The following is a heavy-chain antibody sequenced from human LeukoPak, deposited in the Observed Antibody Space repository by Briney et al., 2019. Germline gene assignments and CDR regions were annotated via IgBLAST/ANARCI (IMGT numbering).Heavy chain of an antibody. J-gene: IGHJ4*02. CDR1: GYTFTSYG. CDR3: ARGGVYYGSTDYRPFDY. D-gene: IGHD3-10*01. CDR2: ISAYNGNT. Sequence: ASVKVSCKASGYTFTSYGISWVRQAPGQGLEWMGWISAYNGNTNYAQKLQGRVTMTRNTSISTAYMELSSLRSEDTAVYYCARGGVYYGSTDYRPFDYWGQGTLVTVSS. V-gene: IGHV1-18*01.